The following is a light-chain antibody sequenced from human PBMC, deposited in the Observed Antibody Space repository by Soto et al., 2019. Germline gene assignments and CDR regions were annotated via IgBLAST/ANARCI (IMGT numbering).Light chain of an antibody. CDR2: GAS. CDR1: QSVRSN. J-gene: IGKJ2*01. CDR3: QQYNNWPFT. Sequence: EIVMTQSPATLSVSPGERATLSCRASQSVRSNLAWYQQKPGQAPRLLIYGASTRATGIPARFSGGGSGTEFTLTISSLQSEDFAVYCCQQYNNWPFTFGQGTMLEIK. V-gene: IGKV3-15*01.